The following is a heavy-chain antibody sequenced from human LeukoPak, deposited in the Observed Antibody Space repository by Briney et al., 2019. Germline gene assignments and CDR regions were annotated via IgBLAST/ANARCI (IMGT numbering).Heavy chain of an antibody. V-gene: IGHV5-51*01. CDR3: ARFPGIVVTGTVDY. J-gene: IGHJ4*02. D-gene: IGHD6-19*01. CDR2: IYPGDSDT. Sequence: GESLKISCRGSGYSFTTYWIGWVRQMPGKGLEWMGIIYPGDSDTRYSPSFQGQVTISADKSISTAYLQWSSLQASDTAMYYCARFPGIVVTGTVDYWGQGTLVTVSS. CDR1: GYSFTTYW.